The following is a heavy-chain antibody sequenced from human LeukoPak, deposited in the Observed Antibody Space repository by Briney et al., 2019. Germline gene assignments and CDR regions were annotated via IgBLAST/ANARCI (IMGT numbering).Heavy chain of an antibody. V-gene: IGHV3-21*01. D-gene: IGHD6-6*01. Sequence: GGSLRLSCAASGFTFSSYSMNWVRQAPGKGLEWVSSISSSSSYIYYADSVKGRFTISRDNAKNSLYLQMNSLRAEDTAVYYCARDSRIAARPGALDYWGQGTLVTVSS. CDR3: ARDSRIAARPGALDY. CDR1: GFTFSSYS. J-gene: IGHJ4*02. CDR2: ISSSSSYI.